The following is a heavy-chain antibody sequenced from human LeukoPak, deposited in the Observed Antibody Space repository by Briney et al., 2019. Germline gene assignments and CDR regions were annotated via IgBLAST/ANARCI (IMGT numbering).Heavy chain of an antibody. J-gene: IGHJ4*02. Sequence: AGGSLRLSCAASGFTFSNYAMHWVRQAPGKGLESVSTIVSNGDSTYYANSVKGRFTISRGNSRTTLYLQMGSLRVEDMAVYYCARGVNYYDSSGYLFDYWGQGILVTVSS. CDR1: GFTFSNYA. CDR2: IVSNGDST. V-gene: IGHV3-64*01. D-gene: IGHD3-22*01. CDR3: ARGVNYYDSSGYLFDY.